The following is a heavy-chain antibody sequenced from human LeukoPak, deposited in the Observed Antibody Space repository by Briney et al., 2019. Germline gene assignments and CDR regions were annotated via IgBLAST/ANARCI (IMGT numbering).Heavy chain of an antibody. Sequence: PGGSLRLSCAASGFTFSSYSMNWVRQAPGKGLEWVSSISSSSSYIYYADSVKGRFTISRDNAKNSLYLQMNSLRAEDTAVYYCAIGDTVTSPFDYWGQGTLVTVSS. V-gene: IGHV3-21*04. D-gene: IGHD4-11*01. CDR2: ISSSSSYI. J-gene: IGHJ4*02. CDR1: GFTFSSYS. CDR3: AIGDTVTSPFDY.